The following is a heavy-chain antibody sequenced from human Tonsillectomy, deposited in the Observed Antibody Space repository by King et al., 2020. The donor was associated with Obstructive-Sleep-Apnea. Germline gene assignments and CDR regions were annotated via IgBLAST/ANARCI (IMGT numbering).Heavy chain of an antibody. D-gene: IGHD4-17*01. J-gene: IGHJ4*02. CDR1: GFSFSSYS. CDR3: ARDHFGDYSSLDY. V-gene: IGHV3-48*04. Sequence: VQLVESGGGLGQPGGSLRLSCAASGFSFSSYSMNWVRQAPGEGPEGPSYIHSSSKNIYHADSVNGGFTISRNNAKNSPFLQMNSLRAEETAVYYCARDHFGDYSSLDYWGQGTLVTVSS. CDR2: IHSSSKNI.